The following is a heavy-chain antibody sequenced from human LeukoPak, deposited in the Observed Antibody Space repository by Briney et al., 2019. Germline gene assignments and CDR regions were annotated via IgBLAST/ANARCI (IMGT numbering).Heavy chain of an antibody. Sequence: GGSLRLSCAASGFTVSSNYMSWVRQAPGKGLEWVSVIYSGGSTYYSDSVKGRFTISRDNSKNTLYLQMNSLRAEDTAVYYCARGAVAGTGYYYYYMDVWGKGTTVTISS. J-gene: IGHJ6*03. CDR1: GFTVSSNY. CDR3: ARGAVAGTGYYYYYMDV. V-gene: IGHV3-53*01. D-gene: IGHD6-19*01. CDR2: IYSGGST.